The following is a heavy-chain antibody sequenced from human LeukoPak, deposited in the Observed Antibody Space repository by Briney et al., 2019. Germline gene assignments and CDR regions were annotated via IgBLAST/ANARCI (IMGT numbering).Heavy chain of an antibody. V-gene: IGHV4-39*01. CDR1: VGSTSSYSYY. CDR2: INYSVST. J-gene: IGHJ4*02. CDR3: VTIMYDSSGYSYFDL. D-gene: IGHD3-22*01. Sequence: SETLSLSCTVPVGSTSSYSYYWGWVRQPPGKGLEWIGSINYSVSTNYTPSLKTRVTISVDTSRDQFSLKMSSVTAADTAVYYCVTIMYDSSGYSYFDLWGQGTLVTVSS.